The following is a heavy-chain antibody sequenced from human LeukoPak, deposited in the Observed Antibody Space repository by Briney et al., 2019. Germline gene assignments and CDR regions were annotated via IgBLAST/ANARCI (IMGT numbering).Heavy chain of an antibody. CDR2: IYSGGST. D-gene: IGHD3-10*01. CDR3: ARDGFGELSFDY. Sequence: PSETLSLTCAVSGDSISNYYWSWIRQPPGKGLEWVSVIYSGGSTYYADSVKGRFSISRDNSKNTLYLQMNSLRAEGTAVYYCARDGFGELSFDYWGQGTLVTVSS. CDR1: GDSISNYY. J-gene: IGHJ4*02. V-gene: IGHV3-66*01.